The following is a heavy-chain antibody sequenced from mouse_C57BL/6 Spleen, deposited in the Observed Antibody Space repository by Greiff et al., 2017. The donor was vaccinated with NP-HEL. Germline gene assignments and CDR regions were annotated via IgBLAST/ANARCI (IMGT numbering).Heavy chain of an antibody. CDR2: IRLKSDNYST. CDR1: GFTFSNYW. V-gene: IGHV6-3*01. Sequence: EVKVEESGGGLVQPGGSMKLSCVASGFTFSNYWMNWVRQSPEQGLEWVAQIRLKSDNYSTHYADSVKGRFTISREDYNSSVYLQMNNLSAEDTGIYYCTGLLGFAYWGQGTLVTVSA. D-gene: IGHD2-10*01. J-gene: IGHJ3*01. CDR3: TGLLGFAY.